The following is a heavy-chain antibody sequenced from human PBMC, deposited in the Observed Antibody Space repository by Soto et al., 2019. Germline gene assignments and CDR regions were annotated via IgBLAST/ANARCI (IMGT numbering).Heavy chain of an antibody. V-gene: IGHV1-69*13. CDR1: GGTFSSYA. J-gene: IGHJ6*02. CDR3: ARLDYYYGMDV. Sequence: ASVKVSCKASGGTFSSYAISWVRQAPGKGLEWMGGIIPIFGTANYAQKFQGIVTITADESTSTAYMELSSLRSEDTAVYYCARLDYYYGMDVWGQGTTVTVSS. CDR2: IIPIFGTA.